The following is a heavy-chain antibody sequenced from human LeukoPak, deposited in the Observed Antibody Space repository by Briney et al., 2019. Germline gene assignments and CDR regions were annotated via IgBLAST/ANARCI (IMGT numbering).Heavy chain of an antibody. V-gene: IGHV1-69*05. D-gene: IGHD5-12*01. CDR3: ARGFISSGYDIPYYYYYMDV. CDR1: GCTFSRYA. J-gene: IGHJ6*03. Sequence: GASVRVSCTPSGCTFSRYAISWGRHAPGHGHEWMGGSIPISGTANYAQKIQPRVTITTDESTSTAYMELSSLRSEHTAVYYCARGFISSGYDIPYYYYYMDVWGKGTTVTVSS. CDR2: SIPISGTA.